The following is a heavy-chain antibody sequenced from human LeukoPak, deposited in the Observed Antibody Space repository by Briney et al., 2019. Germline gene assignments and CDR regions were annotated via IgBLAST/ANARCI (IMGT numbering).Heavy chain of an antibody. D-gene: IGHD6-19*01. V-gene: IGHV4-39*07. CDR2: GDYSGGT. CDR1: GDSFTSVTDY. J-gene: IGHJ4*02. CDR3: AGERGEEYSSGWYKTNYFYN. Sequence: SETLSLTWTVSGDSFTSVTDYWAWIRQPPGKGLDWIASGDYSGGTYYNPSLESRVAISADMSKNQISLKLTSVTGAATAVYYCAGERGEEYSSGWYKTNYFYNWGQGIRVMVSS.